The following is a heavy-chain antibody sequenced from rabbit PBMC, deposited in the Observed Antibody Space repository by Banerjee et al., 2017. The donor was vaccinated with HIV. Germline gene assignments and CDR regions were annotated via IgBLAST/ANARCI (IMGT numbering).Heavy chain of an antibody. CDR2: IYAGSSGNT. D-gene: IGHD2-1*01. Sequence: QSVEESGGDLVKPGGTLTLTCTVSGFSLTSYAMSWVRQAPGKGLEWIACIYAGSSGNTYYASWAKGRFTISKTSSTTVTLQMTSLTAADTATYFCARRLYGDVRHYNLWGQGTLVTVS. V-gene: IGHV1S40*01. CDR1: GFSLTSYA. J-gene: IGHJ3*01. CDR3: ARRLYGDVRHYNL.